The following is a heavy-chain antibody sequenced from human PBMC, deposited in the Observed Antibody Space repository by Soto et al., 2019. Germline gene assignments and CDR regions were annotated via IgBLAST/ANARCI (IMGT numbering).Heavy chain of an antibody. CDR3: ASTYYDSSGYYYNGMDV. CDR2: IIPIFGTA. CDR1: GGTFSSYA. D-gene: IGHD3-22*01. V-gene: IGHV1-69*13. J-gene: IGHJ6*02. Sequence: SVKVSCKASGGTFSSYAISWVRQAPGQGLEWMGGIIPIFGTANYAQKFQGRVTITADESTSTAYMELSSLRSEDTAVYYCASTYYDSSGYYYNGMDVWGQGTTVTVSS.